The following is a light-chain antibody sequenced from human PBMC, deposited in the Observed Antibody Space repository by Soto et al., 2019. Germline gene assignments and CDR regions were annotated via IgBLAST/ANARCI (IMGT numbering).Light chain of an antibody. J-gene: IGLJ2*01. CDR3: SSYARRNNLL. CDR1: SSDVGGYNS. CDR2: EVR. Sequence: QSALTQPASVSGSPGQSISISCTGTSSDVGGYNSVSWYQHHPDSAPKLIIYEVRSRSSGVPNRFSGSKSGDTAALTISGLQAEDEAEYYCSSYARRNNLLFGGGTKLTVL. V-gene: IGLV2-14*01.